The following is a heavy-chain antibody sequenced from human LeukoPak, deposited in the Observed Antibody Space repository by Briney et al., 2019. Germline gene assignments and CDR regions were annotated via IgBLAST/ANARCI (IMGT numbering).Heavy chain of an antibody. CDR3: AKDRGRRCSSNSCYYED. V-gene: IGHV3-30*18. D-gene: IGHD2-2*01. CDR2: ISYDGSNK. CDR1: GFTFSSYG. Sequence: SGGSLRLSCAASGFTFSSYGMHWVRQAPGKGLEWVAVISYDGSNKYYADSVKGRFTISRDNSKNTLYLQMNSLRDEDTAVYYCAKDRGRRCSSNSCYYEDWGQGTLVTVSS. J-gene: IGHJ4*02.